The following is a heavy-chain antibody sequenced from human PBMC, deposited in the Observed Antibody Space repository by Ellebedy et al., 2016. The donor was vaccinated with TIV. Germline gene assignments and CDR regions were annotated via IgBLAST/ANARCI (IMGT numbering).Heavy chain of an antibody. V-gene: IGHV4-59*08. Sequence: MPSETLSLTCTVSGGSISGFYWSWIRQPPGKGLEWIGFIYYSGSTHYNPSLKRRVTTSVDTSKNQFYLKLRSVTAADTAFYYCARHAIHSGSYSHFDYWGQGTLVTVSS. CDR3: ARHAIHSGSYSHFDY. CDR1: GGSISGFY. J-gene: IGHJ4*02. CDR2: IYYSGST. D-gene: IGHD1-26*01.